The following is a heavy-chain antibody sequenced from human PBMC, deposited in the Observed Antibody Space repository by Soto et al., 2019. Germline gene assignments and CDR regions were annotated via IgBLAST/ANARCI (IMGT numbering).Heavy chain of an antibody. V-gene: IGHV3-11*01. CDR2: ISSSGTAT. Sequence: QVQLVESGGGLVRPGGSLRLSCAASGFTFRDYDMSWIRQAPGKELEWVSCISSSGTATYYADSVKGRFTISRDNAKNSLYVEMNSLRVEYSSVYYCARKGPRAARPNHWGQGALVTFSS. CDR3: ARKGPRAARPNH. J-gene: IGHJ5*02. D-gene: IGHD6-6*01. CDR1: GFTFRDYD.